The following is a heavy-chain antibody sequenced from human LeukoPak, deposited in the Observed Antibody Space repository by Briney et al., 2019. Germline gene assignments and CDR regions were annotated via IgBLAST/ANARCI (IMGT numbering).Heavy chain of an antibody. Sequence: PGGSLRLSCAASGFTFSSYAMSWVRQAPGKGLEWVSAISGSGGTTYYADSVKGRFTFSRDNSKNTLFLQMNSLKTEDTAVYYCTRDGLIWFGELSAAFDIWGQGTMVTVSS. CDR2: ISGSGGTT. V-gene: IGHV3-23*01. D-gene: IGHD3-10*01. J-gene: IGHJ3*02. CDR1: GFTFSSYA. CDR3: TRDGLIWFGELSAAFDI.